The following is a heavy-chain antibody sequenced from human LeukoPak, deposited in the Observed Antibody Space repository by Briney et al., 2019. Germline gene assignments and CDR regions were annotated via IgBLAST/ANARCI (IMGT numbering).Heavy chain of an antibody. J-gene: IGHJ4*02. V-gene: IGHV3-66*02. CDR1: GFTVSSNY. D-gene: IGHD3-22*01. CDR2: IYSGGST. CDR3: ARGGGDEYYYDSSGYPFDY. Sequence: PGGSLRLYCAASGFTVSSNYMSWVRQATGKGLEWVSVIYSGGSTYYADSVKGRFTISRDNSKNTLYLQMNSLRAEDTAVYYCARGGGDEYYYDSSGYPFDYWGQGTLVTVSS.